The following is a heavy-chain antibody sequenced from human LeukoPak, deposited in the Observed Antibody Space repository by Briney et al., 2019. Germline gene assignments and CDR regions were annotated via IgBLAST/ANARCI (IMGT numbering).Heavy chain of an antibody. D-gene: IGHD6-19*01. Sequence: GESLKISCKISGYNFTNYWIGWVRQMPGKGLEWMGIIYPGDSDTKYSPSFQGQVTISADKAISIAYLQWSNLKASDTAMYYCARHRPHTDSNSVADYYFDYWGQGTLVTVSS. V-gene: IGHV5-51*01. J-gene: IGHJ4*02. CDR2: IYPGDSDT. CDR1: GYNFTNYW. CDR3: ARHRPHTDSNSVADYYFDY.